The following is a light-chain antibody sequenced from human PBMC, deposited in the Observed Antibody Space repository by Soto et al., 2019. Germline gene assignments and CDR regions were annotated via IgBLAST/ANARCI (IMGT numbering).Light chain of an antibody. CDR3: QQYNNWPPWT. CDR1: QSVSSN. Sequence: EIVMTQSPATLSVSPGERATLSCRASQSVSSNLAWYQQKPGQAPRLLIYGASTRATGIPARFSGSGSGTEFPLTLSSLQSEAFAVYYCQQYNNWPPWTFGQGTKVELQ. V-gene: IGKV3-15*01. J-gene: IGKJ1*01. CDR2: GAS.